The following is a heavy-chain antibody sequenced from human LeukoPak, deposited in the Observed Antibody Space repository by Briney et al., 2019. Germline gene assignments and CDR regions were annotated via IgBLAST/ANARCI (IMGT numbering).Heavy chain of an antibody. CDR3: AKDLIRRDGYNTVMDY. V-gene: IGHV3-30*18. D-gene: IGHD5-24*01. CDR2: ISYDGSNK. CDR1: GFTFSSYG. J-gene: IGHJ4*02. Sequence: GSLRLSCAASGFTFSSYGMHWVRQAPGKGLEWVAVISYDGSNKYYADSVKGRFTISRDNSKNTLYLQMNSLRAEDTAVYYCAKDLIRRDGYNTVMDYWGQGTPVTVSS.